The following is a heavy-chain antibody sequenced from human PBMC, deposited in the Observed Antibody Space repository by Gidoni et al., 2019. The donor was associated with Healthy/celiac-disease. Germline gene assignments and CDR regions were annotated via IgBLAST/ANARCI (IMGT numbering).Heavy chain of an antibody. J-gene: IGHJ5*02. D-gene: IGHD1-7*01. CDR1: GGSISSYY. CDR2: NYYSGST. V-gene: IGHV4-59*01. CDR3: ARFELELTGNWFDP. Sequence: QVQLQESGPGLVKPSETLSLTCTVSGGSISSYYWSWIRQPPGKGLEWIGYNYYSGSTNYNPPLQSRVTISVDTSKNQFSLKLSSVTAADTAVEYGARFELELTGNWFDPWGQGTLVTVSA.